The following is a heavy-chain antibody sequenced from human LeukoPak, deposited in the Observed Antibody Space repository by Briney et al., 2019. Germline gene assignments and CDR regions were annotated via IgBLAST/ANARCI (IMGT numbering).Heavy chain of an antibody. CDR1: GYTFTSYG. J-gene: IGHJ5*02. D-gene: IGHD3-22*01. CDR2: ISAYNGNT. Sequence: GASVKVSCKASGYTFTSYGISWVRQAPGQGLEWMGWISAYNGNTNYAQKLQGRVTMTTDTSTSTAYMELRSLRSDDTAVYYCARAAPSDYYDSGTHFDPWGQGTLVTVSS. CDR3: ARAAPSDYYDSGTHFDP. V-gene: IGHV1-18*01.